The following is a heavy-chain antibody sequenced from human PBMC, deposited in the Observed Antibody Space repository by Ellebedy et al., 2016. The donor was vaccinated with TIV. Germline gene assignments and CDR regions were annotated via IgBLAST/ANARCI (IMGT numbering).Heavy chain of an antibody. CDR2: IIPILGIA. V-gene: IGHV1-69*04. CDR1: GGTFSSYA. D-gene: IGHD6-6*01. J-gene: IGHJ4*02. CDR3: AKVGQLDQFDY. Sequence: SVKVSXXASGGTFSSYAISWVRQAPGQGLEWMGRIIPILGIANYAQKFQGRVTITADKSTSTAYMELSSLRAEDTAVYYCAKVGQLDQFDYWGQGTLVTVSS.